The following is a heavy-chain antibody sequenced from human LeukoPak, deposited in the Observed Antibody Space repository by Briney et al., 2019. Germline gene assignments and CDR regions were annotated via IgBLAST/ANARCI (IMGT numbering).Heavy chain of an antibody. D-gene: IGHD2-21*02. J-gene: IGHJ3*02. CDR3: AREAIMHIVVVTAIPAFDI. Sequence: SETLSLTCAVSGGSISSSNWWSWVRQPPGKGLEWIGEIYHSGSTNYNPSLKSRVTISVDKSKNQFSLKLSSVTAADTAVYYCAREAIMHIVVVTAIPAFDIWGQGTMVTVSS. V-gene: IGHV4-4*02. CDR2: IYHSGST. CDR1: GGSISSSNW.